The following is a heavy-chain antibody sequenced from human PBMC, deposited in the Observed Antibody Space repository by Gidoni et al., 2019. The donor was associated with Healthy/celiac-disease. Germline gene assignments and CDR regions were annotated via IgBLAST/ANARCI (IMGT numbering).Heavy chain of an antibody. CDR3: ARGSLVGATFPNWFDP. J-gene: IGHJ5*02. Sequence: EVQLVESGGGLVKPGGSLRLSCAASGFTFSSYSMNWVRQAPGKGLGWVSSISSSSSYIYYADSVKGRFTISRDNAKNSLYLQMNSLRAEDTAVYYCARGSLVGATFPNWFDPWGQGTLVTVSS. CDR2: ISSSSSYI. D-gene: IGHD1-26*01. CDR1: GFTFSSYS. V-gene: IGHV3-21*01.